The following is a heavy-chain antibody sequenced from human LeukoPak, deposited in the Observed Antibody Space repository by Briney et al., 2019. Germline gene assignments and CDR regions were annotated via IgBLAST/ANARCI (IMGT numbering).Heavy chain of an antibody. CDR3: ASRHYDFWSGYLDDAFDI. D-gene: IGHD3-3*01. V-gene: IGHV3-7*01. CDR2: IKQDGSEK. CDR1: RFSFSSFW. Sequence: GGSLRLSCTASRFSFSSFWMSWVRQAPGKGLEWVANIKQDGSEKYYVDSVKGRFTISRDNAKNSLYLQMNSLRAEDTAVYYCASRHYDFWSGYLDDAFDIWGQGTMVTVSS. J-gene: IGHJ3*02.